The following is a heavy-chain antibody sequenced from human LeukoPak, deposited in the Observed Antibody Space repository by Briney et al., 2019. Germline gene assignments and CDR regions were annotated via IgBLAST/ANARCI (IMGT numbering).Heavy chain of an antibody. Sequence: SETLSLTCTVSGGSISSSSYYWGWIRQSPGKGLEWIANIYYSGRTYYNPSLKGRVTISLDTSKNQFSLKLSSVTAADTAVYYCARDPIAVAGTEGYFDYWGQGTLVTVSS. V-gene: IGHV4-39*07. J-gene: IGHJ4*02. CDR2: IYYSGRT. CDR1: GGSISSSSYY. D-gene: IGHD6-19*01. CDR3: ARDPIAVAGTEGYFDY.